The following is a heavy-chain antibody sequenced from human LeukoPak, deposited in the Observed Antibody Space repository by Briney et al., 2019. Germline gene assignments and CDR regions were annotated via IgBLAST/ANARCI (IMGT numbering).Heavy chain of an antibody. V-gene: IGHV3-30-3*01. D-gene: IGHD3-22*01. CDR3: ARDRPYYYDSSGSFDY. Sequence: GGSLRLSCAASGFTFSSYAMHWVRQAPGKGLEWVAVISYDGSNKYYADSVKGRFTISRDNSKNTLYLQMNSLRAEDTPVYYCARDRPYYYDSSGSFDYWGQGTLATVSS. CDR2: ISYDGSNK. J-gene: IGHJ4*02. CDR1: GFTFSSYA.